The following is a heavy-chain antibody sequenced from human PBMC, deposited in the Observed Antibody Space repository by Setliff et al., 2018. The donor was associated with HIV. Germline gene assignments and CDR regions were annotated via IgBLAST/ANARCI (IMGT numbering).Heavy chain of an antibody. D-gene: IGHD2-21*02. V-gene: IGHV4-59*08. CDR1: GGLINSHY. CDR2: VYYRGGV. Sequence: SETLSLTCTVSGGLINSHYWNWIRQAPVKGLEWIGCVYYRGGVTYNPSLSSRVTISVDTSKNQFSLSLSSVTAGDTAIYFCARTSRLHPFDYWGQGKLVTVSS. CDR3: ARTSRLHPFDY. J-gene: IGHJ4*02.